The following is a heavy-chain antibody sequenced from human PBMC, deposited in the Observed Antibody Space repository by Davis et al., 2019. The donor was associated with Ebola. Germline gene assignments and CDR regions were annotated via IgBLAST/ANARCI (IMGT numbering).Heavy chain of an antibody. CDR2: IYYSGST. D-gene: IGHD6-19*01. J-gene: IGHJ4*02. CDR3: TRQVAGLGYFDY. Sequence: MPSETLSLTCTVSGGSISSYYWSWIRQPPGKGLEWIGYIYYSGSTNYNPSLKSRVTISVDTSKNQFSLKLSSVTAADTAMYYCTRQVAGLGYFDYWGQGTLVTVSS. V-gene: IGHV4-59*01. CDR1: GGSISSYY.